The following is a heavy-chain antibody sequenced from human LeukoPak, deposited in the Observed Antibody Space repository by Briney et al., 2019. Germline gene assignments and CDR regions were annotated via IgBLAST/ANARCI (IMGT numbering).Heavy chain of an antibody. CDR2: ISDNGGST. J-gene: IGHJ4*02. V-gene: IGHV3-23*01. Sequence: PGGSLRLSCAASGFTFNIYTMGWVRQAPGKGLEWVSIISDNGGSTYYADSVKGRFTISRDNSKNTLYLQMNSLRAEDTAIYYCAKSRGIYDNSGWRTFDYWGQGTLVTVSS. CDR3: AKSRGIYDNSGWRTFDY. CDR1: GFTFNIYT. D-gene: IGHD6-19*01.